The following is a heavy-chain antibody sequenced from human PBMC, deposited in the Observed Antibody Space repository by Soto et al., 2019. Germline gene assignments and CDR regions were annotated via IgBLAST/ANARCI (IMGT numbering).Heavy chain of an antibody. V-gene: IGHV3-23*01. CDR2: ITADGGGT. CDR1: GCTFSSYI. D-gene: IGHD6-19*01. Sequence: PGGSLRLSCAASGCTFSSYIMNWVRQAPGKGLEWISTITADGGGTFYADSVKGRFTISRDNSKNTLYLQMDNLRAEDTALYYCARDYPGMGIAVAGPLDYWGQGTLVTVSS. CDR3: ARDYPGMGIAVAGPLDY. J-gene: IGHJ4*02.